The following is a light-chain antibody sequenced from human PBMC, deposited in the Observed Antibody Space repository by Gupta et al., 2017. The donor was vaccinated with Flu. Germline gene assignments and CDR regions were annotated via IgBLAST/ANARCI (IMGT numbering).Light chain of an antibody. CDR2: SAN. J-gene: IGLJ3*02. CDR3: MMFMGNDMGV. CDR1: SSSVSSAHY. V-gene: IGLV8-61*01. Sequence: QPVLTLEASLSVSPGGTVTPTCALTSSSVSSAHYPRWYQQRPGQPPRRLMYSANIRSSGVPDRVSAAIVGNKEAPITTGAQAEDDWYDFCMMFMGNDMGVFGGGTKLTVL.